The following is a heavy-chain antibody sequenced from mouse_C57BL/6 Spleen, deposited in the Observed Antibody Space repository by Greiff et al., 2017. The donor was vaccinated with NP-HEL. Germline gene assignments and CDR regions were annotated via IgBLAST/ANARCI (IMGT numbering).Heavy chain of an antibody. CDR2: IYPGDGDT. D-gene: IGHD2-3*01. J-gene: IGHJ3*01. Sequence: QVQLQQSGPELVKPGASVKISCKASGYAFSSSWMNWVKQRPGKGLEWIGRIYPGDGDTNYNGKFKGKATLTADKSSSTAYMQLSSLTSEDSAVYVCARSPLYDGYAWFAYWGQGTLVTVSA. CDR1: GYAFSSSW. V-gene: IGHV1-82*01. CDR3: ARSPLYDGYAWFAY.